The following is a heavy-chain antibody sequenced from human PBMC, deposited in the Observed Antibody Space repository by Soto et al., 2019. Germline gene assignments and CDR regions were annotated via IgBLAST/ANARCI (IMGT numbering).Heavy chain of an antibody. CDR2: ISAYNGNT. J-gene: IGHJ4*02. Sequence: ASVKVCCKGSGLTFTRYCISWVRQAPGQGLEWMGWISAYNGNTNYAQKLQGRVTMTTDTSTTTAFMELRSLRSDDTAVYYCARGTTPADYWGQGTLVTVSS. D-gene: IGHD1-1*01. CDR3: ARGTTPADY. CDR1: GLTFTRYC. V-gene: IGHV1-18*01.